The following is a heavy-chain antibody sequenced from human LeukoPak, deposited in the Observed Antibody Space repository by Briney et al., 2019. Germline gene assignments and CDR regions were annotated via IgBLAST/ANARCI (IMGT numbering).Heavy chain of an antibody. CDR3: ARDPVPTVTTFAFDI. D-gene: IGHD4-17*01. CDR2: INSDGSTT. Sequence: GGSLRLSCAGTGFTFSNYWMHWVRQAPGKGLVWVSRINSDGSTTTYADSVKGRFTLSRDNAKNSLYLQMNSLRAEDTAVYYCARDPVPTVTTFAFDIWGQGTMVTVSS. V-gene: IGHV3-74*01. J-gene: IGHJ3*02. CDR1: GFTFSNYW.